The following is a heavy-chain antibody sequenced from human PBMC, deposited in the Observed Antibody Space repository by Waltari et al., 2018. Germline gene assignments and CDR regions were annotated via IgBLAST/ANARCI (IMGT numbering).Heavy chain of an antibody. CDR1: GGTFSSYA. CDR3: ARGRGVWGGSYYVVDY. CDR2: IIPIFGTA. V-gene: IGHV1-69*06. D-gene: IGHD1-26*01. Sequence: SVKVSCKASGGTFSSYAISWVRQAPGQGLEWMGGIIPIFGTANYAQKFQGRVTITADKSTSTAYMELGSLRSEDTAVYYCARGRGVWGGSYYVVDYWGQGTLVTVSS. J-gene: IGHJ4*02.